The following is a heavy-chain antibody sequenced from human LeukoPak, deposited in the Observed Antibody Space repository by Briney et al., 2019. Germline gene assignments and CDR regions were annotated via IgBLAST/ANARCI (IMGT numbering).Heavy chain of an antibody. CDR3: ARLISLTTPPYFYYDMDV. J-gene: IGHJ6*02. Sequence: ASVKVSCKASGYTFTGYYMHWVRQAPGQGLEWMGWISPYNGNINYAQNIQGRVTMTTDTSTSTAYMELRSLRFEDTAVYYCARLISLTTPPYFYYDMDVWGQGTTVIVSS. CDR2: ISPYNGNI. V-gene: IGHV1-18*04. CDR1: GYTFTGYY. D-gene: IGHD1-1*01.